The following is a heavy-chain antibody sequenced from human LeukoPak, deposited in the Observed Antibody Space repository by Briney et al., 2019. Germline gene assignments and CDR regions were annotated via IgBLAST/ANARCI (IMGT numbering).Heavy chain of an antibody. CDR2: IYYNGNT. J-gene: IGHJ4*02. CDR1: GGSIGSGDYY. D-gene: IGHD3-10*01. CDR3: ARGGWFGEFSFDY. Sequence: PSQTLSLTCTVSGGSIGSGDYYWSWIRQPPGKGLEWIGYIYYNGNTYYIPSLSSRLTISIDTSKSQFSLRLSSVTAADTAVYYCARGGWFGEFSFDYWGQGTLVTVSS. V-gene: IGHV4-30-4*01.